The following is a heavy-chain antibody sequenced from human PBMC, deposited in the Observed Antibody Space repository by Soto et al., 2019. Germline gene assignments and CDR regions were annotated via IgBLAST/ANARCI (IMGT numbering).Heavy chain of an antibody. D-gene: IGHD3-3*01. Sequence: PSETLSLTCAVYGGSFSGYYWSWIRQPPGKGLEWIGEINHSGSTNYNPSLKSRVTISVDTSKNQFSLKLSSVTAADTAVYYCARVKYYDFWSGPYYYGMDVWGQGNTVTVSS. V-gene: IGHV4-34*01. CDR1: GGSFSGYY. CDR3: ARVKYYDFWSGPYYYGMDV. CDR2: INHSGST. J-gene: IGHJ6*02.